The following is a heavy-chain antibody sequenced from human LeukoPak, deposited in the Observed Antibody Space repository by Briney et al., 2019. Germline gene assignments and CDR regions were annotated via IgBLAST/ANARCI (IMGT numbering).Heavy chain of an antibody. CDR3: ARVAGIQLPLLASDY. D-gene: IGHD5-18*01. CDR1: GFTFSSYW. CDR2: IKQDGSEK. Sequence: GGSLRLSCAASGFTFSSYWMSWVRQAPGKGLEWVANIKQDGSEKYYVDSVKGRFTISRDNAKNSLYLQMNSLRAEDTVVYYCARVAGIQLPLLASDYWGQGTLVTVSS. J-gene: IGHJ4*02. V-gene: IGHV3-7*01.